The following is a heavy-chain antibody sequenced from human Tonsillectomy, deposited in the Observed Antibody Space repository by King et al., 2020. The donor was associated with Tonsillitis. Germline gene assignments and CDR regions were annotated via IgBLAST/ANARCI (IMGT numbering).Heavy chain of an antibody. Sequence: VQLVESGGGLVKPGGSLRLSCAASGFTFSNAWMSWVRQAPGKGLEWVGRIKSKTDGGTTDYAAPVKGRFTISRDDSKKTLYLQMNSLKTEDTAVYYCTTGPTYYYYYGMDVWGQGTTVTVSS. J-gene: IGHJ6*02. V-gene: IGHV3-15*01. CDR2: IKSKTDGGTT. CDR3: TTGPTYYYYYGMDV. CDR1: GFTFSNAW.